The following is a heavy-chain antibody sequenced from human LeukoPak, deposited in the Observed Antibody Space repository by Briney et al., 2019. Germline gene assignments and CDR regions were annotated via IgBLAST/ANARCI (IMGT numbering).Heavy chain of an antibody. CDR1: GGSISSYY. V-gene: IGHV4-59*12. Sequence: SETLSLTCTVSGGSISSYYWSWIRQPPGKGLEWIGYIYYSGNTNYNPSLKSRVTISVDTSKNQFSLKLSSVTAADTAVYYCARGLKITMVRGVTHPFDYWGQGTLVTVSS. J-gene: IGHJ4*02. D-gene: IGHD3-10*01. CDR3: ARGLKITMVRGVTHPFDY. CDR2: IYYSGNT.